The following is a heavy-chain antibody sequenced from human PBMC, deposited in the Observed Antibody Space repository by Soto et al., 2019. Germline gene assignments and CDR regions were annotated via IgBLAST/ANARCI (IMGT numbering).Heavy chain of an antibody. CDR2: IIPIFGIA. V-gene: IGHV1-69*08. CDR3: AREDRDRETGLVPAAIDGMDV. J-gene: IGHJ6*01. CDR1: GGTFSRYS. Sequence: QVQLVQSGAEVKKRGSSVKVSCKASGGTFSRYSITWVRQAPGHGLEWIGRIIPIFGIASYAQKFQGRVAITADESTSTAYMELSSLRSDDTAVYYCAREDRDRETGLVPAAIDGMDVW. D-gene: IGHD2-2*01.